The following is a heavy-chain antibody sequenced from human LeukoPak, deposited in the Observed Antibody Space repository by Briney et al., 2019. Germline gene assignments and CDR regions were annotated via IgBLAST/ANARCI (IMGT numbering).Heavy chain of an antibody. CDR1: GGSISSSSYY. CDR2: IYYSGST. D-gene: IGHD3-22*01. V-gene: IGHV4-39*07. CDR3: ARAARASVVITFDY. J-gene: IGHJ4*02. Sequence: SETLSLTCTVSGGSISSSSYYWGWIRQPPGKGLEWSGSIYYSGSTYYNPSLKSRVTISVDTSKNQFSLKLSSVTAADTAVYYCARAARASVVITFDYWGQGTLVTVSS.